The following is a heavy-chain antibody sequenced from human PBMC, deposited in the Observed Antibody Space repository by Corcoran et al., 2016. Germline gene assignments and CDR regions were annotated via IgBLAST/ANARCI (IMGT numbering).Heavy chain of an antibody. V-gene: IGHV4-31*03. CDR3: ARDCGGTTSGFNDAIDI. Sequence: QVQLQESGPGLVKPSQTLSLTCTVSGGSMSSDAYYWTWFRQHPGQGLEWIGYIHFTGTTYSKPSLKSRITMSVDTSKNQFSLKLSSVTAADTAVYYCARDCGGTTSGFNDAIDIWGQGTMVTVSS. CDR2: IHFTGTT. J-gene: IGHJ3*02. CDR1: GGSMSSDAYY. D-gene: IGHD6-25*01.